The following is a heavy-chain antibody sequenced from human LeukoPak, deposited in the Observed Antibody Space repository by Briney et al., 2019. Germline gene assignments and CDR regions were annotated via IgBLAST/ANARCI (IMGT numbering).Heavy chain of an antibody. CDR3: ARLSTDYGDQPIDAFDI. Sequence: SETLSLTCTVSGGSISSSSYYWGWIRQPPGKGLEWIGSIYYSGSTYYNPSLKSRVTISVDTSKNQFSLKLSSVTAADTAVYYCARLSTDYGDQPIDAFDIWGQGTMVTVSS. D-gene: IGHD4-17*01. V-gene: IGHV4-39*07. CDR2: IYYSGST. J-gene: IGHJ3*02. CDR1: GGSISSSSYY.